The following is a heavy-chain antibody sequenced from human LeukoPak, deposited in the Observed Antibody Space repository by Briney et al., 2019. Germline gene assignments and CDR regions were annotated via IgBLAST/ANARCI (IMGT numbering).Heavy chain of an antibody. J-gene: IGHJ4*02. CDR3: ARQSRVSGSWYIIDY. D-gene: IGHD6-13*01. CDR2: IHPGDSET. V-gene: IGHV5-51*01. Sequence: GESLKISCKGSGYRFDSYWIGWVRQMPGKGLEWMGIIHPGDSETRYSPSFQGQVSISADKSITTAYLQWSSLKASDTAMYYCARQSRVSGSWYIIDYWGQGTLVTVSS. CDR1: GYRFDSYW.